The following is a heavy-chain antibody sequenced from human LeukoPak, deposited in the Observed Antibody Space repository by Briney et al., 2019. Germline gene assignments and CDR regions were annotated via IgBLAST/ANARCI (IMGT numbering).Heavy chain of an antibody. J-gene: IGHJ4*02. Sequence: PGGSLRLSCTASGFIFSSYGMHWVRQAPGKGLEWVAYIQYDGSNEQYAHSVKGRFRISRDSSKNMLYLQMNSLRAEDTAVYYCARERSYYYGSGSYPDYWGQGTLVTVSS. V-gene: IGHV3-30*02. D-gene: IGHD3-10*01. CDR2: IQYDGSNE. CDR1: GFIFSSYG. CDR3: ARERSYYYGSGSYPDY.